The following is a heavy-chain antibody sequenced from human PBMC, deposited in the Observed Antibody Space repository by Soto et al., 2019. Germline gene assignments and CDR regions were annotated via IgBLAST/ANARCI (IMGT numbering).Heavy chain of an antibody. Sequence: GPSVKVSCKASGYTFTGYYVNWALQAPGQGLEWMGWINPDNGVPNYAQKFQGRVTLSRDTSINTAYMELSRLTSDDTAMYYCARADYLFSTLTYYFDYWGQGTLVTVS. CDR3: ARADYLFSTLTYYFDY. V-gene: IGHV1-2*02. J-gene: IGHJ4*02. CDR1: GYTFTGYY. CDR2: INPDNGVP. D-gene: IGHD3-16*01.